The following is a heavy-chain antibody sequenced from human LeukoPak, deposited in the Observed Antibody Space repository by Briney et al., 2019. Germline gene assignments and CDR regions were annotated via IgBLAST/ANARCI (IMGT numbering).Heavy chain of an antibody. V-gene: IGHV4-39*01. J-gene: IGHJ4*02. CDR3: ARLGGYPY. D-gene: IGHD2-15*01. CDR2: IYYSGST. CDR1: GGSISSSSYY. Sequence: PSETLSLTCTVSGGSISSSSYYWGWIRQPPGKGLEWIGSIYYSGSTYYNPSLKSRVTISVDTSKNQFSLKLSSVTAADTAVYYCARLGGYPYWGQGTLVTVSS.